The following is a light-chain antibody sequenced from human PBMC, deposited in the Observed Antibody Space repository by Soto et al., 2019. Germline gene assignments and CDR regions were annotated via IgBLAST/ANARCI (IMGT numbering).Light chain of an antibody. CDR2: GAS. J-gene: IGKJ1*01. CDR1: QSVGSYY. CDR3: QHYNSYSEA. V-gene: IGKV3D-7*01. Sequence: PGERVTLSCRASQSVGSYYLTWFPQKPGQAPRLLIYGASTRATGIPARFSGGGSGTDFTLTISSLQPEDFATYYCQHYNSYSEAFGQGTKVELK.